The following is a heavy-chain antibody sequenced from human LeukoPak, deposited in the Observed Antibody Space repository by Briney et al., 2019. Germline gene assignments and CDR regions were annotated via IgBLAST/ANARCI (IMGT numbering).Heavy chain of an antibody. J-gene: IGHJ4*02. CDR3: ARARGSYTEFDY. D-gene: IGHD1-26*01. V-gene: IGHV4-38-2*02. CDR2: IYHSGST. CDR1: GYSISSGYY. Sequence: SETLSLTCTVSGYSISSGYYWGWIRQPPRKGLEWIGSIYHSGSTYYNPSLKSRVTISVDTSKNQFSLKLSSVTAADTAVYYCARARGSYTEFDYWGQGTLVTVSS.